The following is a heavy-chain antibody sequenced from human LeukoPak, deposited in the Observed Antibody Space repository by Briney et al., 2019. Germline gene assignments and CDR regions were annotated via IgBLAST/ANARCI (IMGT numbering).Heavy chain of an antibody. D-gene: IGHD6-13*01. CDR3: ARNEQQRFWFDP. CDR1: GYTFTSYY. CDR2: INPSGGST. V-gene: IGHV1-46*01. Sequence: ASVKVSCKASGYTFTSYYMHWVRQAPGQGLEWMGIINPSGGSTSYAQKFQGRVTMTRDMSTSTAYMELSSLRSEDTAVYYCARNEQQRFWFDPWGQGTLVTVSS. J-gene: IGHJ5*02.